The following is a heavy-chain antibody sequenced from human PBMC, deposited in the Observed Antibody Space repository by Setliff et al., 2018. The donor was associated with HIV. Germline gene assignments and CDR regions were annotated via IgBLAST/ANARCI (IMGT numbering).Heavy chain of an antibody. D-gene: IGHD2-15*01. CDR2: IIPIIGIE. V-gene: IGHV1-69*02. J-gene: IGHJ3*02. CDR1: GGTFSDCT. CDR3: ARSDCSSVRCYLGHAFEI. Sequence: SVTVSCKASGGTFSDCTVNWVRQAPGQGLEWMGRIIPIIGIENYAQKFQGRVTITADKSTSTAYMELNSLRSDDTAIYYCARSDCSSVRCYLGHAFEIWGQGTMVTVSS.